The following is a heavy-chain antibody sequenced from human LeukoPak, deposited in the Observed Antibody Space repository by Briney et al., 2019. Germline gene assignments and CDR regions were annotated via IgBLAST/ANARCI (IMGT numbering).Heavy chain of an antibody. CDR2: ISSSGSTI. CDR3: ARGQYRRYYYMDV. J-gene: IGHJ6*03. V-gene: IGHV3-11*04. D-gene: IGHD3-16*02. CDR1: GFTFSDYY. Sequence: WGSLRLSSAASGFTFSDYYMSWIRQDPGKGLEWVSYISSSGSTIYYADSVKGRFTISRDNAKNSLYLQMNSLRAEDTAVYYCARGQYRRYYYMDVWGKGTTVTVSS.